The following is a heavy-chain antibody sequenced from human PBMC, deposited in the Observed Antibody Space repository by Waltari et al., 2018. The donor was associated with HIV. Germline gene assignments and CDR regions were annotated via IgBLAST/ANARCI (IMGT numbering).Heavy chain of an antibody. D-gene: IGHD6-19*01. CDR1: GGSISSSSYY. Sequence: QLQLQESGPGLVKPSETLSLTCTAPGGSISSSSYYLGWLRQPPGKGLEWIGSIYYSGSTYYNPSLKSRVTISVDTSKNQFSLKLSSVTAADTAVYYCARLRGSVAGLPGGFYFDYWGQGTLVTVSS. CDR3: ARLRGSVAGLPGGFYFDY. V-gene: IGHV4-39*01. CDR2: IYYSGST. J-gene: IGHJ4*02.